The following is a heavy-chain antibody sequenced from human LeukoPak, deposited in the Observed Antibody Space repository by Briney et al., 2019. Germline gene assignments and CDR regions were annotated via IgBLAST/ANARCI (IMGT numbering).Heavy chain of an antibody. CDR2: INQGGSDK. CDR3: TRDRSRAEDD. CDR1: GFTFSGHW. D-gene: IGHD1-14*01. Sequence: GSLRLSCAASGFTFSGHWMSWVRQAPGEGLEWVANINQGGSDKYYVDSVKGRFTISRDNANNLLYLQMNSLRGEDTAVYYCTRDRSRAEDDWGQGTLVTVSS. J-gene: IGHJ4*02. V-gene: IGHV3-7*01.